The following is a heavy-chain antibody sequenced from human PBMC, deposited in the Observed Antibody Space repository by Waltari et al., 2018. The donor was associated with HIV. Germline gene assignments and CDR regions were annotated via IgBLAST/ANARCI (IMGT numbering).Heavy chain of an antibody. Sequence: QVQLQESGPGLVKPSETLSLTCTVSGGSISDYYWSWIRQPPGKGLELIGFIYYNGNTNYNPSLNSRVTISMGTSRNHFSLQLTSVTAADTAVYYCARTYSGSYPRGYAFNIWGQGTMVTVSS. D-gene: IGHD1-26*01. CDR3: ARTYSGSYPRGYAFNI. CDR1: GGSISDYY. V-gene: IGHV4-59*01. CDR2: IYYNGNT. J-gene: IGHJ3*02.